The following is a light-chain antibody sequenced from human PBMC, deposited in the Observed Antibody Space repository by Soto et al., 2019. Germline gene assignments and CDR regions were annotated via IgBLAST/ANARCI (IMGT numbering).Light chain of an antibody. CDR3: CSYAGDTPYI. J-gene: IGLJ1*01. CDR2: EGS. V-gene: IGLV2-23*01. Sequence: QSVLTQPASVSGSPGQSITISCTETSSDVGSYNLVSWYQQHPGKAPKLMIYEGSKRPSGVSNRFSGSKSGNTASLTISGLQAEDEADYYCCSYAGDTPYIFGTGTKVTVL. CDR1: SSDVGSYNL.